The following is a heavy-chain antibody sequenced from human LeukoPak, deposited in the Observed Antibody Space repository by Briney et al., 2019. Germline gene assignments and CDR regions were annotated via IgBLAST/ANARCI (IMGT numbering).Heavy chain of an antibody. CDR2: ISSSGSSI. J-gene: IGHJ4*02. CDR1: GFTFSNYE. D-gene: IGHD1-26*01. CDR3: AKNWEELDY. Sequence: GGSLRLSCAASGFTFSNYEMNWVRQAPGKGLEWVSPISSSGSSIQYGDSVKGRFTISRDNSKNTLYLQMNSLRPEDTAVYYCAKNWEELDYWGQGTLVTVSS. V-gene: IGHV3-48*03.